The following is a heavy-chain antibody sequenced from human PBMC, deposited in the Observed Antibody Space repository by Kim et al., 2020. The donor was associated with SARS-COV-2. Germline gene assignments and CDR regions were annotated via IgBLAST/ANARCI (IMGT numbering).Heavy chain of an antibody. CDR1: GFTFSSYG. J-gene: IGHJ5*02. CDR2: IWYDGSNK. V-gene: IGHV3-33*01. CDR3: ARGRICSSTSCYMRFGWFDP. Sequence: GGSLRLSCAASGFTFSSYGMHWVRQAPGKGLEWVAVIWYDGSNKYYADSVKGRFTISRDNSKNTLYLQMNSLRAEDTAVYYCARGRICSSTSCYMRFGWFDPWGQGTLVTVSS. D-gene: IGHD2-2*02.